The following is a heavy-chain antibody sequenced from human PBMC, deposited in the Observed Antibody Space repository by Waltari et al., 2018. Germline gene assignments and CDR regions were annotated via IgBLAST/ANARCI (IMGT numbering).Heavy chain of an antibody. Sequence: QVQLQESGPGLVKPSGTLSLTCAVSGASIPSSYWWSWVRQPPGKGLEWIGEISHAGSANYKSSLKSRLTMSVDKSKNHLSLKLSSVTAADTATYYCVRGSSIAAAGTYWGQGTLVTVSS. V-gene: IGHV4-4*02. CDR1: GASIPSSYW. CDR2: ISHAGSA. J-gene: IGHJ4*02. D-gene: IGHD6-13*01. CDR3: VRGSSIAAAGTY.